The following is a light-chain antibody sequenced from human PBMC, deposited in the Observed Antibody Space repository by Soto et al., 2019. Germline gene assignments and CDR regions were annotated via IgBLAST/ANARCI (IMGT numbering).Light chain of an antibody. CDR1: QGITSW. CDR3: QQAATFPLI. CDR2: AAS. V-gene: IGKV1-12*01. J-gene: IGKJ4*01. Sequence: DIQMTQSPSSVSAFVGDSVTITCRASQGITSWLAWYQQKPGKAPELLIYAASSLQSGVPPRFSGSGSGTDFTLTISSLQPEDSATYYCQQAATFPLIFGGGTKVEIK.